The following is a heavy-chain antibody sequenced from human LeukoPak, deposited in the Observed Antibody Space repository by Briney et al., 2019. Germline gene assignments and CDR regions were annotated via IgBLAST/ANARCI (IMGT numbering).Heavy chain of an antibody. CDR1: GFTFSSYG. J-gene: IGHJ3*02. V-gene: IGHV3-30*18. CDR2: ISHDGSNK. D-gene: IGHD2-2*01. Sequence: GGSLRLSCAASGFTFSSYGIHWVRQAPGKGLEWVAVISHDGSNKYYADSVKGRFTISRDNSKNILYLQMNILRTEDTAVYYCTKVPTYHLLGFHAFHIWGQGTRVTVSS. CDR3: TKVPTYHLLGFHAFHI.